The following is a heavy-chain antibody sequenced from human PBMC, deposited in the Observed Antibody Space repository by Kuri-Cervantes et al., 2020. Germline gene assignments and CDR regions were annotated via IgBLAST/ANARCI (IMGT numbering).Heavy chain of an antibody. D-gene: IGHD4-23*01. Sequence: ASVKVSCKASGYTFTGYYMHWVRQAPGQGLEWMGWINPNSGGTNYAQKFQGRVTMTRDTSTSTVYMELSSLRSEDTAVYYCAIGTVVTIDYWGQGTLVTVSS. V-gene: IGHV1-2*02. CDR3: AIGTVVTIDY. CDR1: GYTFTGYY. CDR2: INPNSGGT. J-gene: IGHJ4*02.